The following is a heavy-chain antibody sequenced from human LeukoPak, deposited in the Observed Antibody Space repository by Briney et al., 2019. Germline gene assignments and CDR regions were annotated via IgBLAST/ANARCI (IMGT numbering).Heavy chain of an antibody. D-gene: IGHD3-22*01. V-gene: IGHV4-4*02. J-gene: IGHJ1*01. CDR3: ARGVSYYDSSGYYNEYFQH. CDR2: VHLSGRT. CDR1: GGSISSTNW. Sequence: SGTLSLTCGVSGGSISSTNWWTWVRQPPGEGLEWIGEVHLSGRTNYNPSLESRVTISVDTSKNQFSLKLSSVTAADTAVYYCARGVSYYDSSGYYNEYFQHWGQGTLVTVSS.